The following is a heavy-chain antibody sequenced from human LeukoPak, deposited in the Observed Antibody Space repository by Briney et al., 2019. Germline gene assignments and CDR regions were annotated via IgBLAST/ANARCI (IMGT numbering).Heavy chain of an antibody. CDR2: IYYSGST. D-gene: IGHD6-13*01. J-gene: IGHJ4*02. V-gene: IGHV4-39*01. CDR1: GGSISSSSYY. Sequence: PSETLSLTCTVSGGSISSSSYYWGWIRQPPGKGLEWIGSIYYSGSTYYNPSLKSRVTISVDTSKNQFSLKLSSVTAADTAVYYCARQSGPYSSSWFDYWGQGTLVIVSS. CDR3: ARQSGPYSSSWFDY.